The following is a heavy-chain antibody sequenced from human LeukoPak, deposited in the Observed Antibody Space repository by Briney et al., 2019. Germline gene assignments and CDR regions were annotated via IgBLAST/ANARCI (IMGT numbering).Heavy chain of an antibody. CDR2: MYYSGST. CDR1: GGSISSGDYE. D-gene: IGHD1-26*01. J-gene: IGHJ4*02. V-gene: IGHV4-30-4*08. CDR3: ASPRARGGSYPFDY. Sequence: PSQTLSLTCTVSGGSISSGDYEWGWIRQPRGKGLEWIEYMYYSGSTYDKRSLKSRHTIIVETSKNQFSLKLSSVTAADTAVYYCASPRARGGSYPFDYWGQGTLVTVSS.